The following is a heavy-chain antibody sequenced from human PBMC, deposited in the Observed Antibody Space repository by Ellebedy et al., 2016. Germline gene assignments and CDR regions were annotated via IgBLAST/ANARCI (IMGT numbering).Heavy chain of an antibody. CDR1: GFTFSTYA. Sequence: GGSLRLXXAASGFTFSTYAMHWVRQAPGKGLEWVAVISYDGSNKYYADSVKGRFTISRDNSKNTLYLQMNTLRAEDTAVYSCARGDGLNYRDTCDIWGQGTMVTVSS. CDR3: ARGDGLNYRDTCDI. V-gene: IGHV3-30-3*01. J-gene: IGHJ3*02. D-gene: IGHD5-24*01. CDR2: ISYDGSNK.